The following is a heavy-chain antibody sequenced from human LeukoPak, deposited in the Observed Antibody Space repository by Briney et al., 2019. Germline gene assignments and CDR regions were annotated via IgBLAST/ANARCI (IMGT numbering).Heavy chain of an antibody. CDR3: ARGYSYGYGPLDY. D-gene: IGHD5-18*01. V-gene: IGHV1-18*04. CDR2: ISTDNGNT. CDR1: GYTFTGYY. Sequence: GASVKVSCKASGYTFTGYYMHWVRQAPGQGLEWMGWISTDNGNTGYAQNLQGRATMTTDTSTSTAYMELRSLRSDDTAVYYCARGYSYGYGPLDYWGQGTLVTVSS. J-gene: IGHJ4*02.